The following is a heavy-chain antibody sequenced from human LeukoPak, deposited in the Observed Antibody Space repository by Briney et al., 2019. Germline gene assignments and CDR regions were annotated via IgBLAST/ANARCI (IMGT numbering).Heavy chain of an antibody. D-gene: IGHD3-10*01. CDR1: GFTFSSYG. J-gene: IGHJ3*02. Sequence: PGGSLRLSCAASGFTFSSYGMHWVRQAPGKGLEWVAVISYDGSNKYYADSVKGRFTISRDNSKNTLYLQMNSLRAEDTAVYYCAKDTGTRQGVWNAFDIWGQGTMVTVSS. V-gene: IGHV3-30*18. CDR3: AKDTGTRQGVWNAFDI. CDR2: ISYDGSNK.